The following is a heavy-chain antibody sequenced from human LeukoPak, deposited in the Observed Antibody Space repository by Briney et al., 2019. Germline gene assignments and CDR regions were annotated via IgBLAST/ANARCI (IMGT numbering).Heavy chain of an antibody. CDR2: IYPGDSDT. Sequence: GESLKISCKASGYSFTTYWIGWVRQMPGKGPEWMGIIYPGDSDTRYSSSFQGQVTISADKSVSTAYLQWSSLKASDTAMYYCARQAKNGYDSDYWGQGTLVTVSS. CDR3: ARQAKNGYDSDY. D-gene: IGHD5-12*01. J-gene: IGHJ4*02. V-gene: IGHV5-51*01. CDR1: GYSFTTYW.